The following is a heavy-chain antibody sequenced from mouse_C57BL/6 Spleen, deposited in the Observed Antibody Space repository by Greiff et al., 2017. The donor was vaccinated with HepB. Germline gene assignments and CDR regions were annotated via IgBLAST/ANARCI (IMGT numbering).Heavy chain of an antibody. CDR3: AREGATAPYAMDY. CDR2: IYPRSGNT. D-gene: IGHD1-2*01. Sequence: VQLQQSGAELARPGASVKLSCKASGYTFTSYGISWVKQRTGQGLEWIGEIYPRSGNTYYNEKFKGKATLTADKSSSTAYMELRSLTSEDSAVYFCAREGATAPYAMDYWGQGTSVTVSS. V-gene: IGHV1-81*01. J-gene: IGHJ4*01. CDR1: GYTFTSYG.